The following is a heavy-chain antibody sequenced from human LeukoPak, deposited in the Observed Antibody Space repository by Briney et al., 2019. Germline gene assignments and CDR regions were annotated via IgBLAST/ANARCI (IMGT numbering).Heavy chain of an antibody. CDR1: GYTFTSYY. D-gene: IGHD3-9*01. J-gene: IGHJ4*02. V-gene: IGHV1-46*01. CDR2: INPSGGST. Sequence: ASVKVSCKASGYTFTSYYMHWVRQAPGQGLEWMGIINPSGGSTSYAQKFQGRVTMTRDMSTSTVYMELRSLRSDDTAVYYCARTNEGLRYFDWLLGLGYWGQGTLVTVSS. CDR3: ARTNEGLRYFDWLLGLGY.